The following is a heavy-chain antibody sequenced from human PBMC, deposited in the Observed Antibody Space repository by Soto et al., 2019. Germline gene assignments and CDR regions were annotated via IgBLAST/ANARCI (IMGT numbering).Heavy chain of an antibody. CDR2: IGGSGGST. J-gene: IGHJ6*03. CDR1: GFTFSSYA. V-gene: IGHV3-23*01. D-gene: IGHD2-15*01. Sequence: GGSLRLSCAASGFTFSSYAMSWVRQAPGKGLEWVSAIGGSGGSTNYVDSVKGRFTISRDKSKNTLYLQMKSLRAEDTAVYYCAKGSRPPRYCSGGSCYHYYYYMDVWGKGTTVTVSS. CDR3: AKGSRPPRYCSGGSCYHYYYYMDV.